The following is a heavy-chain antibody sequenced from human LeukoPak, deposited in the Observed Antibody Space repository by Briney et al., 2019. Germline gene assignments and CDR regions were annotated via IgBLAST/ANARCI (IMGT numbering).Heavy chain of an antibody. CDR2: IYYSGST. V-gene: IGHV4-59*01. CDR1: GGSISSYC. Sequence: SETLSLTCTVSGGSISSYCWSWIRQPPGKGLEWIGYIYYSGSTNYNPSLKSRVTISVDTSKNQFSLKLSSVTAADTAVYYCARGVYYDTSDNWFDPWGQGTLVTVSS. J-gene: IGHJ5*02. D-gene: IGHD3-22*01. CDR3: ARGVYYDTSDNWFDP.